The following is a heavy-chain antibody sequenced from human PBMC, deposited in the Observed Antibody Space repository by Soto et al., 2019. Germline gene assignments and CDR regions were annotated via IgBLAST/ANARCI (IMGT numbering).Heavy chain of an antibody. J-gene: IGHJ6*02. D-gene: IGHD6-19*01. CDR1: GFTFDDYA. V-gene: IGHV3-9*01. CDR3: AKDQGWRYYYYGMDV. Sequence: PGGSLRLSCAASGFTFDDYAMHWVRQAPEKGLEWVSGISWNSGSIGYADSVKGRFTISRDNAKNSLYLQMNSLRAEDTALYYCAKDQGWRYYYYGMDVWGQGTTVTVSS. CDR2: ISWNSGSI.